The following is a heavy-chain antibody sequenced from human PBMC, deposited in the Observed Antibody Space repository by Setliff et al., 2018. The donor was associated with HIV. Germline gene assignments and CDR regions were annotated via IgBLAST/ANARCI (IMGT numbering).Heavy chain of an antibody. CDR3: ARAHCSSSGCYEYSYYGMAV. D-gene: IGHD2-2*01. J-gene: IGHJ6*02. CDR2: INPNSGGT. Sequence: GASVKVSCKASGYTFTGYYMHWVRQAPGQGLEWMGWINPNSGGTTYAQKFQGRVTMTRDTSISTAYMEVSRLRSDDTAVYYCARAHCSSSGCYEYSYYGMAVWGQGTTVTVS. V-gene: IGHV1-2*02. CDR1: GYTFTGYY.